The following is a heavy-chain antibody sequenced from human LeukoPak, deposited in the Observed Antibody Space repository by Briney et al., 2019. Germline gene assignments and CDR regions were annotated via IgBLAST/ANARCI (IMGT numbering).Heavy chain of an antibody. D-gene: IGHD3-3*01. CDR2: INPNSGGT. Sequence: ASVNVSCKASGYTFTGYYMHWVRQAPGQGLEWMGWINPNSGGTNYAQKFQGRVTMTRDTSISTAYMELSRLRSDDTAVYYCAREYQPQGGITIFGVVIHWGQGTLVTVSS. CDR1: GYTFTGYY. CDR3: AREYQPQGGITIFGVVIH. V-gene: IGHV1-2*02. J-gene: IGHJ4*02.